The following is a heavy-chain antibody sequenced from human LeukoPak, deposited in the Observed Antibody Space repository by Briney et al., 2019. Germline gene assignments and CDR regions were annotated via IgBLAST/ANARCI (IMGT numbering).Heavy chain of an antibody. J-gene: IGHJ4*02. D-gene: IGHD1-26*01. CDR2: ISTSSTYI. V-gene: IGHV3-21*01. CDR1: EFTLRSYS. Sequence: PWGTLRLSCAASEFTLRSYSMHWVRQAPGKGLEWVSYISTSSTYIYYADSVKGRFSISRDNAQNSLYLHMDSLRAEDTAVYYCARDASGSSIGLIDLWGQGTLVTVSS. CDR3: ARDASGSSIGLIDL.